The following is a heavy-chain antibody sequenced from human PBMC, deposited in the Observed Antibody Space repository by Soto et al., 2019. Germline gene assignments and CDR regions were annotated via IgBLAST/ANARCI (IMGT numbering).Heavy chain of an antibody. CDR3: ARGTQWLVQPTD. D-gene: IGHD6-19*01. V-gene: IGHV4-59*01. CDR2: IYYSGST. Sequence: QVQLHESGPGLVKPSETLSLTCSVSGGSINSYYWSWVLQPPGKGLEWIGYIYYSGSTNYNPSLRSRVTVSVDTYKNEFSLQLRSVTAADTAIYYCARGTQWLVQPTDWGQGTLVTVSS. CDR1: GGSINSYY. J-gene: IGHJ4*02.